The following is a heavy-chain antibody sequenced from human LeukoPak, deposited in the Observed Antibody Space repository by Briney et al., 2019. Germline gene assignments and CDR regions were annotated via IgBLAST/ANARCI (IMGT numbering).Heavy chain of an antibody. CDR2: IYSGGST. V-gene: IGHV3-66*02. CDR1: GFTVSSNY. J-gene: IGHJ5*02. D-gene: IGHD3-9*01. Sequence: GGSLRLSCAASGFTVSSNYMSWVRQAPGKGLECVSVIYSGGSTYYADSVKGRFTISRDNSKNTLYLQMNSLRAEDTAVYYCARERYDILTGYEGGFDPWGQGTLVTVSS. CDR3: ARERYDILTGYEGGFDP.